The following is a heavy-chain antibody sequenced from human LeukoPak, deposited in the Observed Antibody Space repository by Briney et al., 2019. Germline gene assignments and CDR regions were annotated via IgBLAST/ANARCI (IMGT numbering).Heavy chain of an antibody. CDR3: ARTSYDSGPRWWFDP. J-gene: IGHJ5*02. D-gene: IGHD3-22*01. CDR2: IYYTGNT. CDR1: GDSVSSFY. V-gene: IGHV4-59*02. Sequence: SETLSLTCTVSGDSVSSFYWSWIRQPPGKGLEWIGYIYYTGNTDYSPSLKSRVTISVDTSKNQFSLKMRSVTAADTAVYYCARTSYDSGPRWWFDPWGQGTLVTVSS.